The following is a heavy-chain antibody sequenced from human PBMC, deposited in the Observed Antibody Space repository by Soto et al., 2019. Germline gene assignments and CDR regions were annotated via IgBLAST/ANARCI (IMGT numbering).Heavy chain of an antibody. Sequence: QVQLVQSGAEVKKPGASVKVSCKASGYTFTSYGISWVRQAPGQGLEWMGWISAYNGNTNYAQKLQGRVTMTTDTSTSTADMELRSLRSDDTAVYYCARSPEGYCSGGSCYSMAVNWFDPWGQGTLVTVSS. V-gene: IGHV1-18*01. CDR3: ARSPEGYCSGGSCYSMAVNWFDP. CDR1: GYTFTSYG. CDR2: ISAYNGNT. D-gene: IGHD2-15*01. J-gene: IGHJ5*02.